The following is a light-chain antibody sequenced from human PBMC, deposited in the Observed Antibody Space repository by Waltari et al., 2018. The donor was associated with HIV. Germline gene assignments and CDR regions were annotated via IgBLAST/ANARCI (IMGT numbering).Light chain of an antibody. CDR2: DDS. V-gene: IGLV3-21*02. CDR3: QVWDYNSDRWV. Sequence: SYVLTQPPSVSVAPGQTARITCGGNNIGTKNMPWYQQRPGQAPVLVVSDDSDRRSDIPVRFSGSNASNTATLSISRVEAGDEADYYCQVWDYNSDRWVFGGGTKLTVL. J-gene: IGLJ3*02. CDR1: NIGTKN.